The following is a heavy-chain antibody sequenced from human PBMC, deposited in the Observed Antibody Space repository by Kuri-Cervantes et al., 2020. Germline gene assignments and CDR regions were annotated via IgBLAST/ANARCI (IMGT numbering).Heavy chain of an antibody. V-gene: IGHV3-20*01. CDR1: GFTFDDYG. CDR2: INWNGGST. CDR3: AKATNYYDSSGVDY. Sequence: GGSLRLSCAASGFTFDDYGMSWVRQAPGKGLEWVSGINWNGGSTGYADSVKGRFTISRDNAKNSLYLQMNSLRAEDTALYHCAKATNYYDSSGVDYWGQGTLVTVSS. D-gene: IGHD3-22*01. J-gene: IGHJ4*02.